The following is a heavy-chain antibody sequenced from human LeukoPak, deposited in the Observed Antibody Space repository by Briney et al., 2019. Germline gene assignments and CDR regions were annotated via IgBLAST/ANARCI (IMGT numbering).Heavy chain of an antibody. CDR1: GYTFTNYG. J-gene: IGHJ5*02. V-gene: IGHV1-18*01. D-gene: IGHD2-15*01. CDR2: ISTYDHDT. Sequence: ASVKVSCKASGYTFTNYGISWVRQAPGQGLEWVAWISTYDHDTNYAQKFRGRVTITTDTSTSKAYMELRSLGSDDTAVYYCVRDSVCSGGTCDDCFDPWGQGTLVTVSS. CDR3: VRDSVCSGGTCDDCFDP.